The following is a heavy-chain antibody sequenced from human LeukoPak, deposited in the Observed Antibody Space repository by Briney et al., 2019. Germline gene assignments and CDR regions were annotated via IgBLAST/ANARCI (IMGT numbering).Heavy chain of an antibody. Sequence: SVKVSCKAPGGTFSSYVISWVRQAPGQGLEWMGGTISIFGTANYAQKFQGRVTITADESTSTAYMELSSLRSEDTAVYYCARDSCPFGVVTCANWFDPWGQGTLVTVSS. J-gene: IGHJ5*02. CDR2: TISIFGTA. CDR3: ARDSCPFGVVTCANWFDP. D-gene: IGHD3-3*01. V-gene: IGHV1-69*01. CDR1: GGTFSSYV.